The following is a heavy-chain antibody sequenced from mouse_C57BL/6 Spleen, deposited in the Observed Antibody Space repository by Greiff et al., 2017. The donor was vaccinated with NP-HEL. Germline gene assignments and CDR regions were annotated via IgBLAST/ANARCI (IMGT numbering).Heavy chain of an antibody. J-gene: IGHJ3*01. D-gene: IGHD2-5*01. CDR1: GYTFTSYW. V-gene: IGHV1-50*01. CDR3: ARKGDYSTLAWFAY. Sequence: VQLQQPGAELVKPGASVKLSCKASGYTFTSYWMQWVKQRPGQGLEWIGEIDPSDSYTTYNQKFKGKATLTVDTSSSTAYMQLSSLTSEDSAVYYCARKGDYSTLAWFAYWGQGTLVTVSA. CDR2: IDPSDSYT.